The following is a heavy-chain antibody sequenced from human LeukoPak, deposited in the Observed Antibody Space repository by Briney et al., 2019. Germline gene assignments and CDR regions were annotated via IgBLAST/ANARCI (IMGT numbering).Heavy chain of an antibody. CDR1: GFTFSGHD. CDR3: ARDRGSSGWYLDY. Sequence: PGRSLRLSCAVSGFTFSGHDMHWVRQATGKGLEWVTVISYDGSNKYYADSVKGRFTISRDNSKNTLYLQMNSLRAEDTAVYYCARDRGSSGWYLDYWGQGTLVTVSS. V-gene: IGHV3-30-3*01. CDR2: ISYDGSNK. D-gene: IGHD6-19*01. J-gene: IGHJ4*02.